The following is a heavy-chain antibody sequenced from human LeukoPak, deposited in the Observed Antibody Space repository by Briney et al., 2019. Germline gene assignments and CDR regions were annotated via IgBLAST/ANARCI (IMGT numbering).Heavy chain of an antibody. CDR1: GFSISSSA. V-gene: IGHV3-21*01. D-gene: IGHD3-9*01. CDR3: AKALYDILTGGDY. J-gene: IGHJ4*02. CDR2: INNVASHI. Sequence: GGSLRLSCAASGFSISSSAMNWVRQAPGKGLEWVSSINNVASHIYYAGSVRGRFTISRDNAKNSVYLQMNSLRAEDTAVYYCAKALYDILTGGDYWGQGTLVAVSS.